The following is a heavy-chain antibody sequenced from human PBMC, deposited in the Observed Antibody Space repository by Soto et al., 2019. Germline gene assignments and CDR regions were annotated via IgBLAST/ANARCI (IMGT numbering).Heavy chain of an antibody. Sequence: SLRLSCAVSGFTFDDYGMHWVRQVPGKGLEWVSGISWNSGSIGYADSVKGRFTISRDNAKKSLYMQMNSLRAEDTALYYCEKGGESGRGHFEYWGQGTLVTVSS. CDR2: ISWNSGSI. D-gene: IGHD5-12*01. CDR1: GFTFDDYG. CDR3: EKGGESGRGHFEY. J-gene: IGHJ4*02. V-gene: IGHV3-9*01.